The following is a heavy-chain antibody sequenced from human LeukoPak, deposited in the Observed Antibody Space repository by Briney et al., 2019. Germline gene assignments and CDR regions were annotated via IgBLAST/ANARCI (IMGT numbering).Heavy chain of an antibody. CDR2: IYYSGST. CDR1: GGSITSYY. J-gene: IGHJ5*02. D-gene: IGHD3-10*01. Sequence: SETLSLTCTVSGGSITSYYWSWIRQPPGKGLEWIGYIYYSGSTNYNPSLKSRVTISVDTSKNQFSLKLSSVTAADTAVYYCARGGVNYKIAGPWGQGALVTVSA. CDR3: ARGGVNYKIAGP. V-gene: IGHV4-59*01.